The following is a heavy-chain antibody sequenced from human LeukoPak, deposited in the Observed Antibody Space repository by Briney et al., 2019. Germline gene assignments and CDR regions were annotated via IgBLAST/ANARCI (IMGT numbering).Heavy chain of an antibody. J-gene: IGHJ4*02. CDR2: ISYDGSNK. CDR1: GFTFSSYA. CDR3: ARGDWNRSFDY. V-gene: IGHV3-30*04. D-gene: IGHD1-1*01. Sequence: GGSLRLSCAASGFTFSSYAMHWVRQAPGKGLEWVAVISYDGSNKYYADSVKGRFTTSRDNSKNTLYLQMNSLRAEDTAVYYCARGDWNRSFDYWGQGTLVTVSS.